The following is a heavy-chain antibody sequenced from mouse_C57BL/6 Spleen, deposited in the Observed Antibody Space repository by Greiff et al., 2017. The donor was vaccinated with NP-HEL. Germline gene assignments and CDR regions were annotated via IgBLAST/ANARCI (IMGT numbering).Heavy chain of an antibody. Sequence: QVQLQQSGAELVKPGASVKISCKASGYAFSSYWMHWVKQRPGKGLEWIGQIYPGDGDTNSNGKFKGKATLTADKSSITAYMQLSSLTSEDSAVYFCALSNYPYWYFDVWGTGTTVTVSS. CDR1: GYAFSSYW. V-gene: IGHV1-80*01. CDR2: IYPGDGDT. D-gene: IGHD2-5*01. CDR3: ALSNYPYWYFDV. J-gene: IGHJ1*03.